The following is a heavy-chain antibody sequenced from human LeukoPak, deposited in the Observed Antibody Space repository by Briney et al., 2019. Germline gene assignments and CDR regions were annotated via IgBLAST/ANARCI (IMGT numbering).Heavy chain of an antibody. J-gene: IGHJ4*02. CDR3: ARGDITTGGAPFDH. Sequence: SETLSLTCAVCGESFSGYYWSWIRQPPGKGLEWIGEINHRGSTNYNPSLKSRVTISVDTSKDQFSLKLNSVTAADTAIYYCARGDITTGGAPFDHWGQGSLVTVSS. CDR1: GESFSGYY. CDR2: INHRGST. D-gene: IGHD2-21*01. V-gene: IGHV4-34*01.